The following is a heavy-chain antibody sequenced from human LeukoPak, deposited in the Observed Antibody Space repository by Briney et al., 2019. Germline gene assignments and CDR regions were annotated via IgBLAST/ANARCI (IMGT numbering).Heavy chain of an antibody. J-gene: IGHJ3*02. D-gene: IGHD3-22*01. Sequence: GGSLRLSCAASGFTFSSYGMSWVRQAPGKGLEWVSGINWNGGSTGYADSVKGRFTISRDNAKNSLYLQMNSLRAEDTALYHCARLGYDSSGDDAFDIWGQGTMVTVSS. CDR3: ARLGYDSSGDDAFDI. CDR2: INWNGGST. CDR1: GFTFSSYG. V-gene: IGHV3-20*01.